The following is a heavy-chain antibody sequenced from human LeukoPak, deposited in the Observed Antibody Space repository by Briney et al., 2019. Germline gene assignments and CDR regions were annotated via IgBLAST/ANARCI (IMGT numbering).Heavy chain of an antibody. J-gene: IGHJ5*02. CDR1: GFTFSSYW. D-gene: IGHD6-19*01. CDR3: ARVMPLAVAGTGGWFDP. V-gene: IGHV3-7*01. CDR2: IKQDGSEK. Sequence: PGGSLRLSCAASGFTFSSYWMSWVRQAPGKGLEWVANIKQDGSEKYYVDSVKGRFTISRDNAKNSLYLQMNSLRAEDTAVYYCARVMPLAVAGTGGWFDPWGQGTLVTVSS.